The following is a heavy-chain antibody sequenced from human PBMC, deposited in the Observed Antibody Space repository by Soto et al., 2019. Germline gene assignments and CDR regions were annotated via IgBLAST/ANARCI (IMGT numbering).Heavy chain of an antibody. V-gene: IGHV4-30-4*01. J-gene: IGHJ4*02. D-gene: IGHD1-26*01. CDR3: ARGLISGSHYSGGWYYFDS. CDR2: ISYSGST. Sequence: SETLSLTCTVSGGSFSSGDYYWSWIRQPPGKGLEWIGYISYSGSTSYNPSLKTRVTISVDTSKNQFSLELSSVTAADTAVYYCARGLISGSHYSGGWYYFDSWGQGTQVTVSS. CDR1: GGSFSSGDYY.